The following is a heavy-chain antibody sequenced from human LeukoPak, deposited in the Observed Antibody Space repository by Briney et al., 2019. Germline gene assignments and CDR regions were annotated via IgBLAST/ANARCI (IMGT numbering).Heavy chain of an antibody. CDR1: GGSISSGGYS. CDR3: ATHHRYSGRED. D-gene: IGHD1-26*01. CDR2: IYHSGST. J-gene: IGHJ4*02. V-gene: IGHV4-30-2*01. Sequence: PSQTLSLTCAVSGGSISSGGYSWSWIRQPPGKGLEWIGYIYHSGSTYYNPSLKSRVTISVDTSKNQFSLKLSSVTAADTAVYYCATHHRYSGREDWGQGTLVTVSS.